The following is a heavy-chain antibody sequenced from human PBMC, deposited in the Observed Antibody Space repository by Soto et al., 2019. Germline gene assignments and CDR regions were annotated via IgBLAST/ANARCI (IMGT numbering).Heavy chain of an antibody. CDR2: INPSGGST. CDR3: ARAPPYYDFWSGYPGLFDY. Sequence: ASVKVSCKASGYTFTSYYMHWVRQAPGQGLEWMGIINPSGGSTSYAQKFQGRVTMTRDTSTSTVYMELSSVTAADTAVYYCARAPPYYDFWSGYPGLFDYWGQGTLVTVS. CDR1: GYTFTSYY. J-gene: IGHJ4*02. V-gene: IGHV1-46*01. D-gene: IGHD3-3*01.